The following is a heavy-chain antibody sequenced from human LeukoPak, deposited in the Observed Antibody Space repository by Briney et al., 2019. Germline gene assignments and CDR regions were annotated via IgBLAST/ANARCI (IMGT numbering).Heavy chain of an antibody. CDR3: ARGRETYYYGSGSYPNHWYFDL. CDR1: GGTFSSYA. Sequence: ASAKVSCKASGGTFSSYAISWVRQAPGQGLEWMGGIIPIFGTANYAQKFQGRVTITADESTSTAYMERSSLRSEDTAVYYCARGRETYYYGSGSYPNHWYFDLWGRGTLVTVSS. D-gene: IGHD3-10*01. V-gene: IGHV1-69*13. CDR2: IIPIFGTA. J-gene: IGHJ2*01.